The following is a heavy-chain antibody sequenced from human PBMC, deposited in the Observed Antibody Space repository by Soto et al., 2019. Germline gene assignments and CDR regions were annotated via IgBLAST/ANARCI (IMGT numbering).Heavy chain of an antibody. CDR1: GFTFSSYA. J-gene: IGHJ4*02. Sequence: GGSLRLSCAASGFTFSSYAMSWVRQAPGKGLEWVSAISGSGGSTYYADSVKGRFTISRDNSKNTLYLQMNSLRAEDTAVYYCAKDPYVWGSLPSENTDYWGQGTLVTVSS. CDR3: AKDPYVWGSLPSENTDY. CDR2: ISGSGGST. V-gene: IGHV3-23*01. D-gene: IGHD3-16*01.